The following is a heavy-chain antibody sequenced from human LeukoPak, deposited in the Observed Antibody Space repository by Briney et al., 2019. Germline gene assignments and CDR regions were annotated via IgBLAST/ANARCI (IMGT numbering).Heavy chain of an antibody. D-gene: IGHD3-3*01. V-gene: IGHV1-8*01. CDR1: GYTFTSYD. Sequence: ASVKVSCKASGYTFTSYDINWVRQATGQGLEWMGWMNPNSGNTGYAQKFQGRVTMTRNTSISTAYMELSSLRSEDTAVYYCARVKPLFTIFGVVIQRHYYYYMDVWGKGTTVTVSS. CDR2: MNPNSGNT. CDR3: ARVKPLFTIFGVVIQRHYYYYMDV. J-gene: IGHJ6*03.